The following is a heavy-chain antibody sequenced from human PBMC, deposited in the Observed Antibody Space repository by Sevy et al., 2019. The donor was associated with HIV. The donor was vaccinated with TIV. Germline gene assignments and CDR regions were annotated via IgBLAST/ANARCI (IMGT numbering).Heavy chain of an antibody. J-gene: IGHJ4*02. V-gene: IGHV4-59*01. CDR3: ARVRYTYGFPIFFDY. CDR1: GGSMSSYY. D-gene: IGHD5-18*01. Sequence: SETLSLTCSVSGGSMSSYYWSWIRQPPGKGLEWIDYSGSTNYNSSLKSRVTISVDRSKNQFSLKLRSVTAADSATYYCARVRYTYGFPIFFDYWGQGLLVTVSS. CDR2: YSGST.